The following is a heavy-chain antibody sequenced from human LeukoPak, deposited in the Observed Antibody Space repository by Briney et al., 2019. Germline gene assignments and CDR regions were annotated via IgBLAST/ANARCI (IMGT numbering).Heavy chain of an antibody. J-gene: IGHJ4*02. V-gene: IGHV3-7*01. D-gene: IGHD3-22*01. CDR1: GFTFSSYW. CDR2: IRQDGSEK. CDR3: ARLADYDRSGYFDY. Sequence: GGSLRLSCATSGFTFSSYWMIWVRQAPGKGLEWVANIRQDGSEKYYVASVRGRFTISRDNAKNSLYLQMNSLRGEDTAVYYCARLADYDRSGYFDYWGQGTLVTVSS.